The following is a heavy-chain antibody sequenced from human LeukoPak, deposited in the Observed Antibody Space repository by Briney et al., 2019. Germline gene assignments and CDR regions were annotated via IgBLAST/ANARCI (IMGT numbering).Heavy chain of an antibody. CDR2: INPNSGNT. Sequence: ASVKVSCKASGYTFTSYDINWVRQATGQGLEWMEGINPNSGNTGYAQKFQGRVTMTRNTSISTAYMELSSLRSEDTAVYYCARGRFLGIQLWLPDYWGQGTLVTVSS. J-gene: IGHJ4*02. V-gene: IGHV1-8*01. CDR3: ARGRFLGIQLWLPDY. CDR1: GYTFTSYD. D-gene: IGHD5-18*01.